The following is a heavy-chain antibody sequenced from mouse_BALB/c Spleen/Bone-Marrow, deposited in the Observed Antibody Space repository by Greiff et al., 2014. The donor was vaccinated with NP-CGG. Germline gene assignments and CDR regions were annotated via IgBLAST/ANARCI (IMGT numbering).Heavy chain of an antibody. J-gene: IGHJ3*01. CDR2: IYPSDSYT. CDR1: GYTFTSYW. CDR3: TRKDY. Sequence: QVQLKESGAEPVRPGASVKLSCKASGYTFTSYWINWVKQRPGQGLEWIGNIYPSDSYTNYNQKFKDKATLTVDKSSSTAYMQLSSPTSEDSAVYYCTRKDYWGQGTLVTVSA. V-gene: IGHV1-69*02.